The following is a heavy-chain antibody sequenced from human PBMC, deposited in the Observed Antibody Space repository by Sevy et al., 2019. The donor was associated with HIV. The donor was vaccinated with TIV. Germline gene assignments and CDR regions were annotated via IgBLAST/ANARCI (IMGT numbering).Heavy chain of an antibody. Sequence: GGSLRLSCAASGFTFRNYAMSWVRQAPGKGLEWVSGISGTGGSTYYADSVRGRFTISRDNSKNMLNLQMNNLRAEDTAIYSGVKEFLVMLEAMNNYFDPWGQGTLVTVSS. CDR1: GFTFRNYA. D-gene: IGHD2-8*01. CDR3: VKEFLVMLEAMNNYFDP. V-gene: IGHV3-23*01. J-gene: IGHJ5*02. CDR2: ISGTGGST.